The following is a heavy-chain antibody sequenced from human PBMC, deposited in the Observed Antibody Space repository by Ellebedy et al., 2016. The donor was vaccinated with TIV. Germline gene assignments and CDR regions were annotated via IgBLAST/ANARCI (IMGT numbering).Heavy chain of an antibody. CDR3: ARVPQATVVTPGFDY. J-gene: IGHJ4*02. V-gene: IGHV1-69*04. Sequence: AASVKVSCKASGGTFSSYAISWVRQAPGQGLEWMGRIIPILGIANYAQKFQGRVTMTRNTSISTAYMELSSLRSEDTAVYYCARVPQATVVTPGFDYWGQGTLVTVSS. D-gene: IGHD4-23*01. CDR2: IIPILGIA. CDR1: GGTFSSYA.